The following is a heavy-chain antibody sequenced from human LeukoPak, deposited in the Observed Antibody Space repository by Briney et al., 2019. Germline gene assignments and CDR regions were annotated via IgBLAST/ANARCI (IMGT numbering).Heavy chain of an antibody. J-gene: IGHJ4*02. Sequence: GGSLRLSCKASGFSFSNYYMNWVRQAPGKGLEWLSHINGRGGIINYADSVKGRFTISRDNARNSLDLHMSSLGAEDTAVYYCARDLVVGIGGQGTLVTASS. CDR2: INGRGGII. V-gene: IGHV3-48*04. CDR1: GFSFSNYY. CDR3: ARDLVVGI. D-gene: IGHD2-8*02.